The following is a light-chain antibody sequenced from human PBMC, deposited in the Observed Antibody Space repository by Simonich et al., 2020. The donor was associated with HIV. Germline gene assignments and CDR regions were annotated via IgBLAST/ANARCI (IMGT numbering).Light chain of an antibody. J-gene: IGKJ3*01. V-gene: IGKV3-15*01. CDR1: QSVSSN. Sequence: EIVMTQSPATLSVSPGERATLSCRASQSVSSNLAWYQQKPGQAPRLLIYGAFTRATGIPARFSGSGSGTEFTLTISSMQSEDFAVYYCQQRSNWPLTFGPGTKVDIK. CDR3: QQRSNWPLT. CDR2: GAF.